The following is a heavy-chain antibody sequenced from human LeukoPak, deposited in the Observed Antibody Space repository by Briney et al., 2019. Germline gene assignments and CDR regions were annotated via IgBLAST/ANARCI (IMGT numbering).Heavy chain of an antibody. CDR3: AREGGGYSRNNWFDP. J-gene: IGHJ5*02. CDR2: IYYSGST. V-gene: IGHV4-59*01. D-gene: IGHD2-2*03. Sequence: RTSETLSLTCTVSGGSISSYYWSWIRQPPGKGLEWIGYIYYSGSTNYNPSLKSRVTISVDTSKNQFSLKLSSVTAADTAVYYCAREGGGYSRNNWFDPWGQGTLVTVSS. CDR1: GGSISSYY.